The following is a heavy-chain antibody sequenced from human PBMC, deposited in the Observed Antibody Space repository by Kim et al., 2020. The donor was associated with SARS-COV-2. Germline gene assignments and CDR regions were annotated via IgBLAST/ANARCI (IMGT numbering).Heavy chain of an antibody. CDR2: IYYSGST. CDR1: GGSISSYY. Sequence: SETLSLTCTVSGGSISSYYWSWIRQPPGKGLEWIGYIYYSGSTNYNPSLKSRVTISVDTSKNQFSLKLSSVTAADTAVYYCAGTVTARRAFDYWGQGTLVTVSS. D-gene: IGHD4-17*01. CDR3: AGTVTARRAFDY. J-gene: IGHJ4*02. V-gene: IGHV4-59*08.